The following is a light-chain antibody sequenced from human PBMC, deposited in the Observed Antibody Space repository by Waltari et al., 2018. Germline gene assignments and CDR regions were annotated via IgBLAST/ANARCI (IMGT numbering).Light chain of an antibody. V-gene: IGKV1-39*01. CDR2: LAS. CDR3: QQSYSLPFT. J-gene: IGKJ3*01. CDR1: QTISTS. Sequence: DIQKTQSPSTLSASVGDRVTITCRASQTISTSLNWYQHKPGKAPKVLIFLASNLQSGVPSRFSGSGSGSDFTLTITSLQPEDFATYYCQQSYSLPFTFGPGTTVDVK.